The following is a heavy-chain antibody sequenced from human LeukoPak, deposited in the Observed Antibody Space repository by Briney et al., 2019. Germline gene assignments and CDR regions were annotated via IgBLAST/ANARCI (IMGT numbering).Heavy chain of an antibody. D-gene: IGHD1-1*01. CDR3: ARGRVSSSTWYNTYYYYFYMDV. CDR2: VDHTGST. J-gene: IGHJ6*03. Sequence: PSETLSLTCSVSDDSITMYYWTWIRQPPGKGLEWIGYVDHTGSTNFNPSLNGRVSISRDTTKNLFSLRLRSVTAADTAVYFCARGRVSSSTWYNTYYYYFYMDVWGQGTLVTVSS. V-gene: IGHV4-59*01. CDR1: DDSITMYY.